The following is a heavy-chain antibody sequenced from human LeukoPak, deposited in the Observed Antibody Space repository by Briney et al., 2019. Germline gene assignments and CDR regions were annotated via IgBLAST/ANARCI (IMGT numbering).Heavy chain of an antibody. D-gene: IGHD4-17*01. J-gene: IGHJ4*02. CDR3: AKNYGTSRPFYDY. CDR1: GFTLSNYA. CDR2: ISGEGIYT. Sequence: HLGGSLRLSCAASGFTLSNYAMTWVRQAPGKGLQWVSAISGEGIYTYYIDSVKGRLTTSRDNSKNTLFLQMNSLRADDTAVYYCAKNYGTSRPFYDYWGQGIVVTVSS. V-gene: IGHV3-23*01.